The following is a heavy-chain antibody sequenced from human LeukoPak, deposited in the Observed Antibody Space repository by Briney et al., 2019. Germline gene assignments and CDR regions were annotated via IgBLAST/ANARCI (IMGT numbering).Heavy chain of an antibody. CDR2: IYYSGST. CDR1: GGSISSYY. J-gene: IGHJ4*02. Sequence: PSETLSLTCTVSGGSISSYYWSWIRQPPGKGLEWIGYIYYSGSTNYNPSLKSRVTISVDTSKNQFSLKLSSVTAADTAVYYCARVGGFTAPFDYWGQGTLVTVSS. D-gene: IGHD3-16*01. V-gene: IGHV4-59*01. CDR3: ARVGGFTAPFDY.